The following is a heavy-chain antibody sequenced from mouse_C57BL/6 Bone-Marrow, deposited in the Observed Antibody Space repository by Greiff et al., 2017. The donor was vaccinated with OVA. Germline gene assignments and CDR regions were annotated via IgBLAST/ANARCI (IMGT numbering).Heavy chain of an antibody. CDR3: ARFDYGGDAMDY. D-gene: IGHD2-4*01. CDR1: GYTFTSYW. CDR2: IDPADSYT. V-gene: IGHV1-50*01. Sequence: QVQLQQPGAELVKPGASVKLSCKASGYTFTSYWMQWVKQRPGQGLEWIGEIDPADSYTNYNQKLKGKATLTVDTSSSTSYMQLISLTSEDSAVYYCARFDYGGDAMDYWGQGTSVTVSS. J-gene: IGHJ4*01.